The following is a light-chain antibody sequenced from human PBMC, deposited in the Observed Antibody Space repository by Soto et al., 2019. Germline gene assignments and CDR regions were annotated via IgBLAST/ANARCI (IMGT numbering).Light chain of an antibody. CDR2: VAS. Sequence: IQLTQSPSFLSASVGDRVNITCRASQGANTFLAWYQQKPGRAPRLLIYVASSLQIGVPSRFSGSGSGTEFTLTINSLQPEDSGTYYCHQVNSYPHTFGGGTKVDI. V-gene: IGKV1-9*01. J-gene: IGKJ4*01. CDR3: HQVNSYPHT. CDR1: QGANTF.